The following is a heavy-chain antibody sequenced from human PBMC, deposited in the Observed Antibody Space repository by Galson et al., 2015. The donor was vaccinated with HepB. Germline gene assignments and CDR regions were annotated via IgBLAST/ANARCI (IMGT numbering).Heavy chain of an antibody. CDR2: INHSGST. D-gene: IGHD2-2*03. Sequence: ETLSLTCAVYGGSFSGYYWSWIRQPPGKGLEWIGEINHSGSTNYNPSLKSRVTISVDTSKNQFSLKLSSVTAADTAVYYCARGPMDIVVVPAAMVSVGYFDYWGQGTLVTVSS. CDR1: GGSFSGYY. J-gene: IGHJ4*02. V-gene: IGHV4-34*01. CDR3: ARGPMDIVVVPAAMVSVGYFDY.